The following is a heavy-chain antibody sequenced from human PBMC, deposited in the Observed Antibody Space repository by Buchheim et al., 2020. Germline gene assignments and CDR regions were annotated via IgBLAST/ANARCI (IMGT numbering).Heavy chain of an antibody. CDR1: GFSLSTSGVG. CDR2: IYWDDDK. CDR3: ARYSYGLSGFDY. D-gene: IGHD5-18*01. V-gene: IGHV2-5*02. J-gene: IGHJ4*02. Sequence: QIPLKESGPTLVKPTQTLTLTCTFSGFSLSTSGVGVGCIRQPPGKALEWLVLIYWDDDKRYSPSLKSSLTTTKDTSKNTEVLTMTNMDPVDTATYYCARYSYGLSGFDYWGQGTL.